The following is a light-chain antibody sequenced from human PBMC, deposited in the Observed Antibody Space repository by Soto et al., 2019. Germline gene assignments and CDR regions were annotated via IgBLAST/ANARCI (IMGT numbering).Light chain of an antibody. V-gene: IGLV2-14*01. Sequence: QSALTQPASVSGSPGQSITISCTGTSSDVGGYSFVSWYQQHPGKAPKLMIYDVSNQPSGVSNRFSGSKSGNTASLTISGLQAEDEADYYCSSYTSSSTLVVFGGGTKLTVL. CDR2: DVS. CDR3: SSYTSSSTLVV. CDR1: SSDVGGYSF. J-gene: IGLJ2*01.